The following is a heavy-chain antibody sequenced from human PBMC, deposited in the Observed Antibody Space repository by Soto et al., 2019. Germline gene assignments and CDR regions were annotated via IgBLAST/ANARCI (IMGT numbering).Heavy chain of an antibody. J-gene: IGHJ6*02. D-gene: IGHD4-4*01. CDR1: GYTFTGYY. CDR2: INPNSGGT. Sequence: GASVKVSCKASGYTFTGYYMHWVRQAPGQGLEWMGWINPNSGGTNYAQKFQGWVTMTRDTSISTAYMELSRLRSDDTAVYYCARVRLGYSNYPSYYGMDVWGQGTTVTVSS. CDR3: ARVRLGYSNYPSYYGMDV. V-gene: IGHV1-2*04.